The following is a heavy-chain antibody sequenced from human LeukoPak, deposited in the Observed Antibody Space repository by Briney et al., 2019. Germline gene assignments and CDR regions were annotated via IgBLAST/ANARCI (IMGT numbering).Heavy chain of an antibody. V-gene: IGHV3-13*01. CDR3: ARGPPRGKYYYMDV. J-gene: IGHJ6*03. Sequence: TGGSLRLSCAASGFTFSSFDMHWVRHPTGQGLEWVSTIGTASDTYYPGSVEGRFTLSRDNAKNSLYLQTNSLTAGDTAVYYCARGPPRGKYYYMDVWGKGTTVTVSS. CDR2: IGTASDT. D-gene: IGHD1-1*01. CDR1: GFTFSSFD.